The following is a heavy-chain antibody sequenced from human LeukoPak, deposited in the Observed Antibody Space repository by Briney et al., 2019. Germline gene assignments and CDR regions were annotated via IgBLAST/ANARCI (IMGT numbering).Heavy chain of an antibody. Sequence: SVKVSCKASGGTFSSYAISWVRQAPGQGLEWMGRIIPILGIANYTQKFQGRVTITADKSTSTAYMELSSLRSEDTAVYYCARDEQYDFWSGYLDYWGQGTLVTVSS. D-gene: IGHD3-3*01. CDR2: IIPILGIA. CDR1: GGTFSSYA. J-gene: IGHJ4*02. CDR3: ARDEQYDFWSGYLDY. V-gene: IGHV1-69*04.